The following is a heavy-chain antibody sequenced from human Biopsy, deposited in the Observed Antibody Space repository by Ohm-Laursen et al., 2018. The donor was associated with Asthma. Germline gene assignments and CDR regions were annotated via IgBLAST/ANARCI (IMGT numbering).Heavy chain of an antibody. CDR2: INYSGTT. J-gene: IGHJ5*01. CDR1: DGSISSGAYF. Sequence: SDTLSLTCTVSDGSISSGAYFWSWARQHPGKGLEWIGYINYSGTTYYNPSLKSRVTIAVETSKNQFSLTLTSVTAADTALYYCARDLAGHCTSASCYGFDSWGQGAQVTVSS. D-gene: IGHD2-2*01. V-gene: IGHV4-31*03. CDR3: ARDLAGHCTSASCYGFDS.